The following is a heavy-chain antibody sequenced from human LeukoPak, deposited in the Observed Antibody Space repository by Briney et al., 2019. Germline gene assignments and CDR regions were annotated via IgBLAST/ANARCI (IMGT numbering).Heavy chain of an antibody. CDR2: IYHSGCT. D-gene: IGHD1-1*01. J-gene: IGHJ4*02. CDR3: ARANWNPTYFDY. CDR1: GGSISSGGYY. V-gene: IGHV4-30-2*01. Sequence: SETLSLTCTVSGGSISSGGYYWSWIRQPPGKGLEWIGYIYHSGCTYYNPSLKSRVTISVDRSKNQFSLKLSSVTAADTAVYYCARANWNPTYFDYWGQGTLVTVSS.